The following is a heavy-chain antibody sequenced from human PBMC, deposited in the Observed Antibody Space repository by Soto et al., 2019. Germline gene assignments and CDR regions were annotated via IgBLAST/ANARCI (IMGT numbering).Heavy chain of an antibody. CDR1: GGTFSSYA. D-gene: IGHD3-10*02. V-gene: IGHV1-69*19. Sequence: QVQLVQSGAEVKKPGSSVKVSCKASGGTFSSYAISWVRQAPGQGLEWMGGIIPIFGTANYAQKFQGRVTITEHESTSTAYMELSSLISEVTAVYYCARMIGELVSLGWFDSWGQGTLVTVSS. J-gene: IGHJ5*01. CDR2: IIPIFGTA. CDR3: ARMIGELVSLGWFDS.